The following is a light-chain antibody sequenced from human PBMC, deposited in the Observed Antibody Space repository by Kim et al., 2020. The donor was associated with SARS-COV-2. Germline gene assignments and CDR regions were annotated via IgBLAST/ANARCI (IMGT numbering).Light chain of an antibody. CDR3: LFLASIFVLLV. CDR1: NFVCKC. V-gene: IGLV3-21*04. CDR2: YDT. Sequence: SYELTQPPSVSVAPGKTARITCGGNNFVCKCVLLYQLNPGQSPVLVIYYDTDRPSGIPSRFSGSNSGNTATLTFSRVEALDVASSYFLFLASIFVLLVFG. J-gene: IGLJ3*02.